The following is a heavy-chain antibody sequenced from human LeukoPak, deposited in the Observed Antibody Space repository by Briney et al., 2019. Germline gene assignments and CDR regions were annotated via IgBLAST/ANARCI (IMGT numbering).Heavy chain of an antibody. V-gene: IGHV3-48*03. CDR1: GFNFSSHE. Sequence: GGSLRLSCAASGFNFSSHEMHWVRQAPGKGLEWVSYISSSGNTIYYAESVKGRFTISRDNAKNSLCLQMNSLRAEDTAVYYCARDGGTRLKYSFGYGDYWGQGTLVAVSS. D-gene: IGHD3-22*01. CDR2: ISSSGNTI. CDR3: ARDGGTRLKYSFGYGDY. J-gene: IGHJ4*02.